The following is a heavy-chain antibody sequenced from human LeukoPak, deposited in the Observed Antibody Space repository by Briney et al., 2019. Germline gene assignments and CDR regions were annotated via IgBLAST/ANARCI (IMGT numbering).Heavy chain of an antibody. Sequence: GGSMRLSCAASGFTFSGYSMNWVRQAPGKGLEWVSYITSSSSAIYYADSVKGRFTFSRDNARNSLYLQMNSLRTEDTAVYYCARVRGSYHFDYWGQGTLVTVSS. J-gene: IGHJ4*02. CDR3: ARVRGSYHFDY. V-gene: IGHV3-48*01. CDR1: GFTFSGYS. CDR2: ITSSSSAI. D-gene: IGHD1-26*01.